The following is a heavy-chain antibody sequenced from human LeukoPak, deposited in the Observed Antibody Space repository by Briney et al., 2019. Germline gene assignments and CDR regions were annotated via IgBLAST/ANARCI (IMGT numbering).Heavy chain of an antibody. J-gene: IGHJ2*01. CDR1: GGSFSGYY. Sequence: SETLSLTCAVYGGSFSGYYWSWIRQPPGKGLEWIGEINHSGSTNYNPSLKSRVTISVDTSKNQFSLKLSSVTAADTAVYYCARRIALYYGEYGWYFDLWGRGTLVTVSS. V-gene: IGHV4-34*01. CDR3: ARRIALYYGEYGWYFDL. CDR2: INHSGST. D-gene: IGHD4-17*01.